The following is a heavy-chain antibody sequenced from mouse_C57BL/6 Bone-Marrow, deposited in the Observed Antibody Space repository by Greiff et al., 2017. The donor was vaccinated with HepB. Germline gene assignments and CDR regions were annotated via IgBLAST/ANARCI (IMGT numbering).Heavy chain of an antibody. CDR1: GYAFTNYW. J-gene: IGHJ3*01. V-gene: IGHV1-54*01. CDR2: INPGGGGT. D-gene: IGHD1-1*01. CDR3: ARRYYGSSLAWFAY. Sequence: LVESGAELVRPGTSVKVSCKASGYAFTNYWIEGVKQRPGQGLEWIGVINPGGGGTNYNEKFKGKATLTADKSSSTAYMQLSSLTSEDSAVYFCARRYYGSSLAWFAYWGQGTLVTVSA.